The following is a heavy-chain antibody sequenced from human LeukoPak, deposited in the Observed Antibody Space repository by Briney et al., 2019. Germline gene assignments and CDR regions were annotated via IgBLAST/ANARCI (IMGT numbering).Heavy chain of an antibody. J-gene: IGHJ4*02. CDR2: IYYSGST. Sequence: SETLTLTCTVSGGFISSSSYYWGWIRQPPGKGLEWIGSIYYSGSTYYNPSLKSRVTISVDTSKNQFSLKLSFVTAADTAVYYCARLPYYHDSSAYAFDYWGQGTLVTVSS. V-gene: IGHV4-39*01. CDR1: GGFISSSSYY. CDR3: ARLPYYHDSSAYAFDY. D-gene: IGHD3-22*01.